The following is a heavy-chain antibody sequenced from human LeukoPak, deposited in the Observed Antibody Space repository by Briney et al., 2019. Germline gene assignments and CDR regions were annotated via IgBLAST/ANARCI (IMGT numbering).Heavy chain of an antibody. CDR3: ARGERNDSSGYYPGVPDY. D-gene: IGHD3-22*01. J-gene: IGHJ4*02. Sequence: SETLSLTCTVSGGSISSYYWSWIRQPAGKGPEWIGRIYTSGSTNYNPSLKSRVTISVDKSKNQFSLKLSSVTAADTAVYYCARGERNDSSGYYPGVPDYWGQGTLVTVSS. CDR2: IYTSGST. V-gene: IGHV4-4*07. CDR1: GGSISSYY.